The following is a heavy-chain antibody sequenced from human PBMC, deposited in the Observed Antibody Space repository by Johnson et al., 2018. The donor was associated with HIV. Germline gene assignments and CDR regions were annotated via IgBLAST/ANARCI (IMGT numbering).Heavy chain of an antibody. CDR1: GFTFDDYG. D-gene: IGHD6-19*01. CDR3: AGGLRSQIAVAGRGDAFDI. J-gene: IGHJ3*02. Sequence: VQLVESGGGVVRPGGSLRLSCAASGFTFDDYGMSWVRQAPGKGLEWVSGINWNSGSIGYADSVTGRFTISRDNAKNSLYLQMNRLRAEDTAWYYCAGGLRSQIAVAGRGDAFDIWGQGTMVTVSS. V-gene: IGHV3-20*04. CDR2: INWNSGSI.